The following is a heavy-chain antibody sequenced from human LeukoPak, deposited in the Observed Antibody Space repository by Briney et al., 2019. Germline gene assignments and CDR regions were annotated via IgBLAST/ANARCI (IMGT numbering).Heavy chain of an antibody. V-gene: IGHV1-2*02. CDR2: INPNSGGT. J-gene: IGHJ5*02. CDR3: ARDPYSSTWSPYSYWFDP. CDR1: GYTFTGYY. D-gene: IGHD6-13*01. Sequence: ASVKVSCKASGYTFTGYYMHWVRQAPGQGLEWMGWINPNSGGTNYAQKFQGRVTMTRDTSISTAYMELSSLTSDDTAVYYCARDPYSSTWSPYSYWFDPWGQGTLVAVSS.